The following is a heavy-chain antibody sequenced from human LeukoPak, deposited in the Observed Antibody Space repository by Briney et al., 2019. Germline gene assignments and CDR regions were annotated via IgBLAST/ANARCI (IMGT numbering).Heavy chain of an antibody. D-gene: IGHD5-18*01. J-gene: IGHJ4*02. Sequence: SETLSLTCTVSGGSISSGGYYWSWIRQHPGKGLEWIGYIYYSGSTYYNPSLKSRVTISVDTSKNQFSLKLSSVTAADTAVYYCARVQRPYSYGFDYWGQGTLVTVSS. V-gene: IGHV4-31*03. CDR2: IYYSGST. CDR1: GGSISSGGYY. CDR3: ARVQRPYSYGFDY.